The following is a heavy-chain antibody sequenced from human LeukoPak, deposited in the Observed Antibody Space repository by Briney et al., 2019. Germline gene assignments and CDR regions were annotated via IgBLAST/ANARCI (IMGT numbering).Heavy chain of an antibody. V-gene: IGHV3-7*01. Sequence: GGSLRLSCAASGFTFSSYWMSWVRQAPGKGLEWVANIRQDGSEKYYVDSVKGRFTISRDNAKNSLYLQMNSLRAEDTAVYYCARDRAVYGSGSYRPYWGQGTLVTASS. CDR3: ARDRAVYGSGSYRPY. CDR1: GFTFSSYW. J-gene: IGHJ4*02. D-gene: IGHD3-10*01. CDR2: IRQDGSEK.